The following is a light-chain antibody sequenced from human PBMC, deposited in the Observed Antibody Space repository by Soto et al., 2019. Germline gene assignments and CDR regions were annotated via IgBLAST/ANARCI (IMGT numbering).Light chain of an antibody. J-gene: IGLJ1*01. Sequence: QSVLTQPPSVSAAPGQKVTISGSGSSSKIGNNYVSWYQQLPGTAPKLLIYDNNKRPSGIPDRFSGSKSGTSATLGITGLQTGDEADYYCGTWDSSLSAYVFGTGTKVTVL. CDR1: SSKIGNNY. CDR3: GTWDSSLSAYV. V-gene: IGLV1-51*01. CDR2: DNN.